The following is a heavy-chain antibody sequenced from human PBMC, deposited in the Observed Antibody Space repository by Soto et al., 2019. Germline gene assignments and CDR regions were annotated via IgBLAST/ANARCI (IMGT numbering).Heavy chain of an antibody. D-gene: IGHD1-26*01. CDR3: AGEDQSGHYFEY. CDR2: FNPDGSEI. J-gene: IGHJ4*02. Sequence: VQLVESGGGLVQPGGSLRLSCVVSGFTVNSKKMSWVRQDPGKGLVWVARFNPDGSEIGYADSVKGRFTITRNNANNTLYLQKTSLRAEDTALYSGAGEDQSGHYFEYWGRGTLVTVSS. V-gene: IGHV3-74*01. CDR1: GFTVNSKK.